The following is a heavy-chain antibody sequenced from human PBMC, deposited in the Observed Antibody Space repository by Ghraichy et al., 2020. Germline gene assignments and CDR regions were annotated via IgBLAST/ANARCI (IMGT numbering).Heavy chain of an antibody. Sequence: GESLNISCKGSGYSFTSYWIGWVRQMPGKGLEWMGIIYPGDSDTRYSPSFQGQVTISADKSISTAYLQWSSLKASDTAMYYCARHGVERFLEWSPKLNYNWFDPWGQGTLVTVSS. CDR1: GYSFTSYW. V-gene: IGHV5-51*01. CDR3: ARHGVERFLEWSPKLNYNWFDP. J-gene: IGHJ5*02. CDR2: IYPGDSDT. D-gene: IGHD3-3*01.